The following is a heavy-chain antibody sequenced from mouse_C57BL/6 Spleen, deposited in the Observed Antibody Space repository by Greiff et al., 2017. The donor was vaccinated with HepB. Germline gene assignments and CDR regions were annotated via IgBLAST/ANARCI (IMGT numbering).Heavy chain of an antibody. V-gene: IGHV1-66*01. CDR1: GYSFTSYY. CDR3: ARSELYWYFDV. CDR2: IYPGSGNT. Sequence: QVHVKQSGPELVKPGASVKISCKASGYSFTSYYIHWVKQRPGQGLEWIGWIYPGSGNTKYNEKFKGKATLTADTSSSTAYMQLSSLTSEDSAVYYCARSELYWYFDVWGTGTTVTVSS. J-gene: IGHJ1*03.